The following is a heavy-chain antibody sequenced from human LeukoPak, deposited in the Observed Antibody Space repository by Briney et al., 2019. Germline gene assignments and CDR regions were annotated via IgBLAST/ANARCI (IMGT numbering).Heavy chain of an antibody. Sequence: ASVKVSCKASGGTFSSYAISWVRQAPGQGLEWMGRIIPIFGTANYAQKFQGRVTITTDESTSTAYMELSSLRSEDTAVYYCARDYDSSGYYYLYYFDYWGQGTLVTVSS. V-gene: IGHV1-69*05. CDR2: IIPIFGTA. J-gene: IGHJ4*02. CDR1: GGTFSSYA. CDR3: ARDYDSSGYYYLYYFDY. D-gene: IGHD3-22*01.